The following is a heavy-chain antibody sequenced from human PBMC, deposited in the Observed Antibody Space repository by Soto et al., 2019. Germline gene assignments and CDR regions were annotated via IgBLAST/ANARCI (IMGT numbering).Heavy chain of an antibody. CDR1: GGTFSSYA. D-gene: IGHD2-15*01. CDR2: IIPIFGTA. J-gene: IGHJ6*02. Sequence: SVKVSCKASGGTFSSYAISWVRQAPGQGLEWMGGIIPIFGTANYAQKFQGRVTITADESTSTAYMELSSLRSEDTAVYYCARSRTEPVAVAARLPYGMDVWGQGTTVTVSS. V-gene: IGHV1-69*13. CDR3: ARSRTEPVAVAARLPYGMDV.